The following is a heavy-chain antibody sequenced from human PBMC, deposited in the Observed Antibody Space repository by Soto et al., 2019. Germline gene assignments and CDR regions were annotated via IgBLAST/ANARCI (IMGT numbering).Heavy chain of an antibody. CDR2: ISAYNGNT. CDR1: GYTFTSYG. J-gene: IGHJ2*01. Sequence: QVQLVQSGAEVKKPGASVKVSCKASGYTFTSYGISWVRQAPGQGLEWMGWISAYNGNTNYAQKRQGRVTMTKDASTSTAYMELRSLRSDGTAVYYCARKEAVAGTFDLWGRGTLVTVSS. CDR3: ARKEAVAGTFDL. D-gene: IGHD6-19*01. V-gene: IGHV1-18*04.